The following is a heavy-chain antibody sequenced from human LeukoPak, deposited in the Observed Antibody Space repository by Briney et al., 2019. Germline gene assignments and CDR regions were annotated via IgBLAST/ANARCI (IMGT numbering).Heavy chain of an antibody. Sequence: ASVKVSCKASGYTFTSYDINWVRQATGQVLEWMGWMNPNNGNTDYAQKFQGRVTLTRNTSISTAYMELSSLRSEDTAVYYCTRGGPVAGTHKYFQHWGQGTLVTVSS. CDR3: TRGGPVAGTHKYFQH. V-gene: IGHV1-8*01. CDR2: MNPNNGNT. J-gene: IGHJ1*01. D-gene: IGHD6-19*01. CDR1: GYTFTSYD.